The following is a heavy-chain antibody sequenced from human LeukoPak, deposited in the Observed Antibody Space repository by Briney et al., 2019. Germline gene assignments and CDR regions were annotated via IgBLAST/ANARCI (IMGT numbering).Heavy chain of an antibody. CDR3: ARFIVVRGRAFDI. CDR2: IYYSGST. V-gene: IGHV4-59*01. J-gene: IGHJ3*02. Sequence: PSETLSLTCTVSGGSISSYYWSWMRQPPGKGLEWIGYIYYSGSTNYNPSLKSRVTISVDTSKNQFSLKLSSVTAADTAVYYCARFIVVRGRAFDIWGQGTMVTVSS. D-gene: IGHD3-10*01. CDR1: GGSISSYY.